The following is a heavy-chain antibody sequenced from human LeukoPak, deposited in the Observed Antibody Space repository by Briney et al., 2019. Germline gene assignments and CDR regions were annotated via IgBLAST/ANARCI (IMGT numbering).Heavy chain of an antibody. Sequence: SETLSLTCAVDGGSFSGYYWSWIRQPPGKGLEWLGEINHSGSTNYNPSLKSRVTISVDTSKNQFSLKLSSVTAADTAVYYCASLIPRYSSSWYGYYYYMDVWGKGTTVTVSS. D-gene: IGHD6-13*01. CDR2: INHSGST. J-gene: IGHJ6*03. CDR3: ASLIPRYSSSWYGYYYYMDV. CDR1: GGSFSGYY. V-gene: IGHV4-34*01.